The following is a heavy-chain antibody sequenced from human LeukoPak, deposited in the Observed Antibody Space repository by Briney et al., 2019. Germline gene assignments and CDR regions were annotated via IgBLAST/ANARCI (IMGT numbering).Heavy chain of an antibody. CDR2: IHASGTT. Sequence: TSETLSLTCTGSGASISSGIYYWSWSRQPAGKGREWIGRIHASGTTNYNHSLESRVTISADTSKNQFSLRLSSVTAADTAVYYCARHRTPLYYFDSWGQGTLVTVSS. V-gene: IGHV4-61*02. D-gene: IGHD2-15*01. CDR1: GASISSGIYY. J-gene: IGHJ4*02. CDR3: ARHRTPLYYFDS.